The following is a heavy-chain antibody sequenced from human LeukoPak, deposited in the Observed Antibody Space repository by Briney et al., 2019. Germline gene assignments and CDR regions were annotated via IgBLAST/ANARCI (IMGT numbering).Heavy chain of an antibody. J-gene: IGHJ4*02. CDR2: ITASGGNT. V-gene: IGHV3-23*01. CDR3: AKGNGYSYGRYYFDY. D-gene: IGHD5-18*01. Sequence: GGSLRLSCAASGFTFSSYAMGWVRQAPGKGLEWISAITASGGNTYYADSVKGRFTISRDNSKNTLYLQVNSLRAEDTAVYYCAKGNGYSYGRYYFDYWGQGTLVTVSS. CDR1: GFTFSSYA.